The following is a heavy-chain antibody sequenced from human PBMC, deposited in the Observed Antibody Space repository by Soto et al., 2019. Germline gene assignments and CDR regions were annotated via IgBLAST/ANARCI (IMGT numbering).Heavy chain of an antibody. Sequence: PSETLSLTCTVSGGPISSYYWSWIRHPAGKGLEWIGRIYTSGSTNYNPSLKSRVTMSVDTSKNQFSLKLSSVTAADTAVYYCARLYGDYANYYYYYGMDVWGQGTTVTVSS. CDR2: IYTSGST. CDR3: ARLYGDYANYYYYYGMDV. D-gene: IGHD4-17*01. CDR1: GGPISSYY. J-gene: IGHJ6*02. V-gene: IGHV4-4*07.